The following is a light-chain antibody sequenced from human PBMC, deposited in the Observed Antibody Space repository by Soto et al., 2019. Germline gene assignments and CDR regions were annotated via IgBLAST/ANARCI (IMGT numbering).Light chain of an antibody. CDR2: EVS. J-gene: IGLJ3*02. CDR1: SSDVGGYNY. CDR3: LSYTSANTRV. V-gene: IGLV2-14*01. Sequence: QSALSQPASVSGSPGQSITISCAGTSSDVGGYNYVSWYQQHPGKAPKLMISEVSNRPSGVSNRFSGSKSGNTASLTISGLQPEDEADYYCLSYTSANTRVFGGGTKLTVL.